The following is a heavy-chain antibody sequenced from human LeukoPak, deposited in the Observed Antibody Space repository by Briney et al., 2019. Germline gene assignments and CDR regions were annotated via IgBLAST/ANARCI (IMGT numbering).Heavy chain of an antibody. CDR1: GFTFSDYY. V-gene: IGHV3-11*06. J-gene: IGHJ5*02. D-gene: IGHD2-2*01. CDR2: ISTSSYT. CDR3: ARACRYCSSTSCYLDP. Sequence: GGSLRLSCAASGFTFSDYYMSWIRQAPGKGLEWVSYISTSSYTNYADSVKGRFTISRDNAKNSLYLQMNSLRAEDTAVYYCARACRYCSSTSCYLDPWGQGTLVTVSS.